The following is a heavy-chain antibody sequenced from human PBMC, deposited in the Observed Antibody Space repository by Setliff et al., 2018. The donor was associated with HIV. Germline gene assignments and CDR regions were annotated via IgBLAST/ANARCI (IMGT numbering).Heavy chain of an antibody. CDR1: GGSISSSSYY. Sequence: PSETLSLTCTVSGGSISSSSYYWGWIRQPPGKGLEWIGSIYYSGSTYYNPSLKSRVTISVDTSKNQFSLKLSSVTAADTAVYYCARVDCSSTSCYRYYYYYMDVWGKGTTVTVSS. CDR3: ARVDCSSTSCYRYYYYYMDV. J-gene: IGHJ6*03. D-gene: IGHD2-2*01. CDR2: IYYSGST. V-gene: IGHV4-39*01.